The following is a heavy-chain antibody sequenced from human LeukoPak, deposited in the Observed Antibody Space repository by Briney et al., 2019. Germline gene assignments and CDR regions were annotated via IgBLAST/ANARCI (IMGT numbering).Heavy chain of an antibody. CDR3: TREWRGIASHYHGMDV. CDR1: GFSVTSFD. CDR2: VGTNDDT. J-gene: IGHJ6*02. D-gene: IGHD6-6*01. V-gene: IGHV3-13*01. Sequence: GESLRLSCFASGFSVTSFDMYWVRQAAGRGLEWVSAVGTNDDTYYLGSVKGRFIISRGNAKNSFSLQMNNLRVEDTAVYYCTREWRGIASHYHGMDVWGQGTTVTVSS.